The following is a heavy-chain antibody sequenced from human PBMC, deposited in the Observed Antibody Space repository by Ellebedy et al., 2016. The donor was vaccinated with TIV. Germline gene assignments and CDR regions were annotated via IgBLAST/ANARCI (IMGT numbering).Heavy chain of an antibody. V-gene: IGHV1-69*04. CDR3: ATDSRYSYGYRFNF. J-gene: IGHJ4*02. CDR1: GGTFSSYG. D-gene: IGHD5-18*01. Sequence: ASVKVSCKASGGTFSSYGINWVRQAPGQGLEWMGRIIPILGRPDYAQSFQGRVTIYADKSTGTPYLELSTMRSADTAVYYCATDSRYSYGYRFNFWGQGTLVIVSS. CDR2: IIPILGRP.